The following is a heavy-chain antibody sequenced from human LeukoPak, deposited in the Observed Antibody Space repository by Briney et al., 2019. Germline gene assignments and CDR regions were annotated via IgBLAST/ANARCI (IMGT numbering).Heavy chain of an antibody. V-gene: IGHV4-34*01. D-gene: IGHD5-18*01. J-gene: IGHJ4*02. Sequence: PSETLSLTCAVYGGSFSGYYWSWIRQPPGKGLEWIGEINHSGSTNYNPSLKSRVTISVDTSKNQFSLKLSSVTAADTAVYYCARRDLGTAMALDYWGQGTLVTVSS. CDR3: ARRDLGTAMALDY. CDR1: GGSFSGYY. CDR2: INHSGST.